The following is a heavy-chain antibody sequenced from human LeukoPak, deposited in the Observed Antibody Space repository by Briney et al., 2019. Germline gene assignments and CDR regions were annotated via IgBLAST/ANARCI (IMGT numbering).Heavy chain of an antibody. Sequence: PGGSLRLSCAASGFTFSSHWMSWVRQAPGKGLEWVANIKQDGSEKYYVDSVKGRFTISRDNAKNSLYLQMNSLRAEDTAVYYCAREWYWDQGTLVTVSS. V-gene: IGHV3-7*01. J-gene: IGHJ4*02. CDR3: AREWY. CDR1: GFTFSSHW. CDR2: IKQDGSEK.